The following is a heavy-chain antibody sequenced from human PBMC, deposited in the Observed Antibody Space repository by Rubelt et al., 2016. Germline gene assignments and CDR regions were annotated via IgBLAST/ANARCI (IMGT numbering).Heavy chain of an antibody. CDR1: G. J-gene: IGHJ4*02. CDR3: ARGSWVGLVEFGALGYYFDY. Sequence: GMHWVRQAPGKGLEWVAVISYDGSNKYYADSVKGRFTISRDNSKNTLYLQMNSLRAEDTAVYYCARGSWVGLVEFGALGYYFDYWGQGTLVTVSS. D-gene: IGHD2-8*02. V-gene: IGHV3-33*05. CDR2: ISYDGSNK.